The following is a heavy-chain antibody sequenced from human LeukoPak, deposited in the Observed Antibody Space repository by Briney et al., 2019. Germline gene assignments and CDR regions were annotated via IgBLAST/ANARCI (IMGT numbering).Heavy chain of an antibody. J-gene: IGHJ4*02. CDR1: GGTFSSYA. CDR2: IIPILGIA. V-gene: IGHV1-69*04. Sequence: ASVKVSCKASGGTFSSYAISWVRQAPGQGLEWMGRIIPILGIANYAQKFQGRVTITADKSTSAAYMELSSLRSEDTAVYYCARADSSGWYYWGQGTLVTVSS. D-gene: IGHD6-19*01. CDR3: ARADSSGWYY.